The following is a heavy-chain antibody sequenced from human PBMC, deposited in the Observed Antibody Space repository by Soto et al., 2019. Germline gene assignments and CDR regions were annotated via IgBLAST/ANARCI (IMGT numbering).Heavy chain of an antibody. V-gene: IGHV3-66*01. CDR3: ARGEAALY. J-gene: IGHJ4*02. Sequence: EVQLVESGGGLVQPGGSLRLSCAASGFGVSSHYMTWVRQAPGKGLEWVSVFYSGDSTYYADSVKDRFTMSRDRSKNTVDLQMTSLRADDTAVYYCARGEAALYWGQGTLVTVSS. D-gene: IGHD2-15*01. CDR1: GFGVSSHY. CDR2: FYSGDST.